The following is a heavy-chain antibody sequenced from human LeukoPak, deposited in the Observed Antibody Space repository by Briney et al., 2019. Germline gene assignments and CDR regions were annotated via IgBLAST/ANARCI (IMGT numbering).Heavy chain of an antibody. CDR3: ARAKDIAAAGYFDY. V-gene: IGHV3-7*01. CDR2: IKQDGSEK. J-gene: IGHJ4*02. Sequence: GGSLRLSCVGSGFTISTYWMSWVRQAPGKGLEWVANIKQDGSEKYYVDSVKGRFSISRDNAKNSLYLQMNSLTDGDTAVYYCARAKDIAAAGYFDYWGQGTLVTVSS. D-gene: IGHD6-13*01. CDR1: GFTISTYW.